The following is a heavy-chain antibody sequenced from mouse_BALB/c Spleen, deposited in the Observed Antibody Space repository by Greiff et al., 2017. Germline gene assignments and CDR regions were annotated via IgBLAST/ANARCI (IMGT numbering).Heavy chain of an antibody. D-gene: IGHD2-3*01. CDR2: IWAGGST. CDR3: AREYDGYSVGWFAY. Sequence: VKLVESGPGLVAPSQSLSITCTVSGFSLTSYGVHWVRQPPGKGLEWLGVIWAGGSTNYNSALMSRLSISKDNSKSQVFLKMNSLQTDDTAMYYCAREYDGYSVGWFAYWGQGTLVTVSA. CDR1: GFSLTSYG. J-gene: IGHJ3*01. V-gene: IGHV2-9*02.